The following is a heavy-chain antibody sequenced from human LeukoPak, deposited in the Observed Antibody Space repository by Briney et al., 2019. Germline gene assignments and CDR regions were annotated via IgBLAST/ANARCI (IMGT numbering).Heavy chain of an antibody. CDR1: GFTFSSYG. V-gene: IGHV3-30*03. J-gene: IGHJ6*02. D-gene: IGHD2-2*01. CDR3: ARICRYCSSTGEDYYYYGMDV. Sequence: GRSLRLSCAASGFTFSSYGMYWVRQAPGKGLEWVAVISSDGSNKYYADSVKGRFTISRDNSKNTLYLQMNSLRAEDTAVYYCARICRYCSSTGEDYYYYGMDVWGQGTTVTVSS. CDR2: ISSDGSNK.